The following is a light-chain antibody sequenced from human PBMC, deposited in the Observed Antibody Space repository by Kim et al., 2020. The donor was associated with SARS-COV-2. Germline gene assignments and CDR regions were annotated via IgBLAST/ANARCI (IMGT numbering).Light chain of an antibody. V-gene: IGLV4-69*01. CDR1: RGQSSNA. Sequence: ASVKLTCTLSRGQSSNAITWHQHQPEKAPRYLMKVNSDGSHIKEDGISDRFSGSSSGAERYLTISSLQSEDEADYYCQTWGTGIWVFGGGTKLTVL. CDR2: VNSDGSH. J-gene: IGLJ3*02. CDR3: QTWGTGIWV.